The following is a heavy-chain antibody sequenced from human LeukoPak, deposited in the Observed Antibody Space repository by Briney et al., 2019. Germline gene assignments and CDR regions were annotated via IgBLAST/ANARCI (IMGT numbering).Heavy chain of an antibody. CDR2: ISTSGST. J-gene: IGHJ4*02. CDR3: ARSRGTTLVTRFDY. CDR1: GGSISNYY. Sequence: SETLSLTCTVSGGSISNYYWSWIRQPAGKGLEWIGRISTSGSTDYNPSLKSRVTMSVDTSRNQFSLKLSSLTAADTAVYYCARSRGTTLVTRFDYWGQGTLVTVSS. D-gene: IGHD5-18*01. V-gene: IGHV4-4*07.